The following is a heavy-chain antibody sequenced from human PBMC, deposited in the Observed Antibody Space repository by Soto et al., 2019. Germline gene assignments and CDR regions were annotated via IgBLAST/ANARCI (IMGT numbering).Heavy chain of an antibody. J-gene: IGHJ5*02. CDR3: ARGRSSPNFDP. CDR1: GGTFTNYV. CDR2: LIPIFGAA. D-gene: IGHD6-6*01. V-gene: IGHV1-69*01. Sequence: QVQLVQSGAEVRKPGSSVKVSCKISGGTFTNYVISWLRQAPGQGLEWMGGLIPIFGAANLAQKFQGRVTITADESTSTVNMELSSPTSADTAVYYCARGRSSPNFDPWGQGTLVTVSS.